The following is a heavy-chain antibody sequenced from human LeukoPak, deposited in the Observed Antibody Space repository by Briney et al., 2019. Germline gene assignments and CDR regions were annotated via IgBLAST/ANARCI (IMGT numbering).Heavy chain of an antibody. CDR1: GGSISSSYYY. Sequence: SETLSLTCTVSGGSISSSYYYWGWIRQPPGKGLEWIGSIYYSGSTYYKPSLKSRVTMSVDTSKNQFSLKLSSVTAADTAVYYCARQLYGDFVNWFDPWGQGTLVTVSS. J-gene: IGHJ5*02. CDR3: ARQLYGDFVNWFDP. D-gene: IGHD4-17*01. V-gene: IGHV4-39*01. CDR2: IYYSGST.